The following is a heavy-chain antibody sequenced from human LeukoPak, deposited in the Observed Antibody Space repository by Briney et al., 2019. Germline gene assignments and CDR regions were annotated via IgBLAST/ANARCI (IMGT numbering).Heavy chain of an antibody. Sequence: GASLQISSNGSGSRFTSYWIGWLRRLPAKGLEWLGIIFPGDSDTSYSPSFQGQVTISVDKSISTAYLQLSSLKASDTAMYYCARLKGVVTATSPFDYWGQGTLVTVSS. V-gene: IGHV5-51*01. J-gene: IGHJ4*02. D-gene: IGHD2-21*02. CDR1: GSRFTSYW. CDR3: ARLKGVVTATSPFDY. CDR2: IFPGDSDT.